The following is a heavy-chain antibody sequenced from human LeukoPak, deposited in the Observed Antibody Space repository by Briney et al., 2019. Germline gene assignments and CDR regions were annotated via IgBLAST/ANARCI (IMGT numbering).Heavy chain of an antibody. CDR3: ARVSSVVVPAAIGWFD. V-gene: IGHV1-18*01. CDR2: ISAYNGNT. D-gene: IGHD2-2*02. CDR1: GYTFTSYG. J-gene: IGHJ4*02. Sequence: ASVKVSCKASGYTFTSYGISWVRQAPGQGLEWMGWISAYNGNTNYAQKLQGRVTMTTDTSTSTAYMELRSLRSDDTAVYYCARVSSVVVPAAIGWFDWGQGTLVTVSS.